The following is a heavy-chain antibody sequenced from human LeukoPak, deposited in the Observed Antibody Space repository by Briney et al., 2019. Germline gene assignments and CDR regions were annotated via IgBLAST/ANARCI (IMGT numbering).Heavy chain of an antibody. CDR3: ARESGRGLRWYFDY. CDR2: IYYSGST. D-gene: IGHD4-23*01. Sequence: SETLSLTCTVSGGSISSGDYYWSWIRQPPGKGLEWIGYIYYSGSTYYNPSLKSRVTISVDTSKNQFSLKLSSVTAADTAVYYCARESGRGLRWYFDYWGQRTLVTVSS. J-gene: IGHJ4*02. V-gene: IGHV4-30-4*01. CDR1: GGSISSGDYY.